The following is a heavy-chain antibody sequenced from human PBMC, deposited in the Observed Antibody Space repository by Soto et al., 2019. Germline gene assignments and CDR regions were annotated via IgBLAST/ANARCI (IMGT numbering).Heavy chain of an antibody. CDR2: ISAYNGNT. V-gene: IGHV1-18*01. D-gene: IGHD6-6*01. CDR3: ARGAAVGSSKYYYYGMDV. CDR1: GYTFTSYG. J-gene: IGHJ6*02. Sequence: GASVKVSCKASGYTFTSYGISWVRQAPGQGLEWMGWISAYNGNTNYAQKLQGRVTMTTDTSTSTAYMELRSLRSDDTAVYYCARGAAVGSSKYYYYGMDVWGQGTTVTVSS.